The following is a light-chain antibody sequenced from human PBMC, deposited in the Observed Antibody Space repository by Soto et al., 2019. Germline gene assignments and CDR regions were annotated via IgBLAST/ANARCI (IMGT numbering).Light chain of an antibody. J-gene: IGKJ4*01. Sequence: DIPLTQSPSFLSVSVGDRVTITCRASQGISSYLAWYQQKPGKAPKLLIYAASTLQSGVPSRFSGSGSGTEFTLTISSLQPEDFATYYCQQLNSYPQLTFGGGTKVEIK. CDR3: QQLNSYPQLT. CDR2: AAS. V-gene: IGKV1-9*01. CDR1: QGISSY.